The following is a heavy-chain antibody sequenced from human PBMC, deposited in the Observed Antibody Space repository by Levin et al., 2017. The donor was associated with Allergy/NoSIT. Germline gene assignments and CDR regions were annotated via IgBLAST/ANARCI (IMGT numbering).Heavy chain of an antibody. D-gene: IGHD3-16*01. CDR1: GFSLRTSGVG. CDR2: IYWDDDK. Sequence: SGPTLVKPTETLTLTCTFSGFSLRTSGVGVGWIRQAPGEALEWLAVIYWDDDKYFRPSLKSRLTITKDTSKNQVVLTMTNMDPVDTATYYCAHRHYDHWKSPSFDPWGPGILVTVSS. V-gene: IGHV2-5*02. CDR3: AHRHYDHWKSPSFDP. J-gene: IGHJ5*02.